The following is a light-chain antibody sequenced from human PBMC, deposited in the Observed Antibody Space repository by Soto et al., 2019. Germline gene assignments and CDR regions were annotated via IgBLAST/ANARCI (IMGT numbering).Light chain of an antibody. CDR2: EAS. J-gene: IGKJ5*01. Sequence: EIVLTQSPATLSFSPGERATLSCRASQSVSSYLAWYQQKPGQAPRLLIYEASSRATGIPARFSGSGSGTDFTLTISSLEPEDFAVYYCQQRSNWITFGQGTRLEIK. V-gene: IGKV3-11*01. CDR3: QQRSNWIT. CDR1: QSVSSY.